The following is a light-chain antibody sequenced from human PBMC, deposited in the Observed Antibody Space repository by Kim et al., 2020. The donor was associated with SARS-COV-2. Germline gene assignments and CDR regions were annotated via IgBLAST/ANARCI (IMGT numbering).Light chain of an antibody. CDR2: GAS. CDR3: QQYNNWPL. J-gene: IGKJ3*01. V-gene: IGKV3-15*01. CDR1: QSVSSN. Sequence: EIVLTQSPATLSLSPGERATLSCRASQSVSSNLAWYQQKLGQAPRLLIYGASTRATGIPARFSGSGSGTEFTLTISSLQSEDFAVYYCQQYNNWPLFGPGTKVDIK.